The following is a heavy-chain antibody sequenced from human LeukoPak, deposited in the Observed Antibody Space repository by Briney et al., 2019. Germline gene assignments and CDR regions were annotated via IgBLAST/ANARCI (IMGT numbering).Heavy chain of an antibody. D-gene: IGHD2-15*01. CDR1: GFTFSSYW. Sequence: GGSLRLSCAASGFTFSSYWMHWVRQAPGKGLVWVSRINSDGSSTSYADSVRGRFSISRDISKSTLYLQMNSLRAEDTAIYYCAKAFGPRRYCRGGSCYFALDAFDIWGQGTMVTVSS. V-gene: IGHV3-74*01. J-gene: IGHJ3*02. CDR2: INSDGSST. CDR3: AKAFGPRRYCRGGSCYFALDAFDI.